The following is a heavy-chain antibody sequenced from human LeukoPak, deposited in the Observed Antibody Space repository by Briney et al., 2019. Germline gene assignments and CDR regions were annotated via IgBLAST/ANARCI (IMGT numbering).Heavy chain of an antibody. CDR3: AKALEVAGRRYYYYYMDV. CDR2: ISGSGGST. CDR1: GFTFSSYA. J-gene: IGHJ6*03. Sequence: GGSLRLSCAASGFTFSSYAMSWVRQAPGKGLEWVSAISGSGGSTYYADSVKGRFTISRDNSKNTLYLQMNSLRAEDTAVYYCAKALEVAGRRYYYYYMDVWGKGTTVTISS. D-gene: IGHD6-19*01. V-gene: IGHV3-23*01.